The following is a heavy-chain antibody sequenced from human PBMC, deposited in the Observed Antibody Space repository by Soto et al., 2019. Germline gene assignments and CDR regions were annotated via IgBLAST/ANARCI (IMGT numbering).Heavy chain of an antibody. CDR2: IDPSDSYT. D-gene: IGHD2-15*01. V-gene: IGHV5-10-1*01. CDR3: ARLGACSGGSCYSGIVWFDP. Sequence: GSLKISCKGSGYSFTSYWISWVRQMPGKGLEWMGRIDPSDSYTNYSPSFQGHVTISADKSISTAYLQWSSLKASDTAMYYCARLGACSGGSCYSGIVWFDPWGQGTLVTVSS. J-gene: IGHJ5*02. CDR1: GYSFTSYW.